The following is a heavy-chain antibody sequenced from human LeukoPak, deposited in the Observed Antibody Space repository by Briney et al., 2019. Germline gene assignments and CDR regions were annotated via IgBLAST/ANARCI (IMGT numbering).Heavy chain of an antibody. CDR2: INHSGST. CDR3: ARGSSSGWVGDAFDI. V-gene: IGHV4-34*01. Sequence: PSETLSLTCAVYGGSFSGYYWSWIRQPPGKGLEWIGEINHSGSTNYSPSLKSRVTISVDTSNNQFSLKLSSVTAADTAVYYCARGSSSGWVGDAFDIWGQGTMVTVSS. CDR1: GGSFSGYY. J-gene: IGHJ3*02. D-gene: IGHD6-19*01.